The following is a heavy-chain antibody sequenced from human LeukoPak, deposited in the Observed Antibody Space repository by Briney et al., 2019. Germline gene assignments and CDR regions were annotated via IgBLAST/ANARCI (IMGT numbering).Heavy chain of an antibody. Sequence: GGSLRLSCAASGFTFSSYAMSWVRQAPGKGLEWVSAISASGGSTYYADSVKGRLTISRDNSKNMLYLQMNSLRAEDTAVYYCAKDRATRRWGTQEFDYWGQGTLVTVSS. D-gene: IGHD3-16*01. J-gene: IGHJ4*02. CDR2: ISASGGST. CDR3: AKDRATRRWGTQEFDY. V-gene: IGHV3-23*01. CDR1: GFTFSSYA.